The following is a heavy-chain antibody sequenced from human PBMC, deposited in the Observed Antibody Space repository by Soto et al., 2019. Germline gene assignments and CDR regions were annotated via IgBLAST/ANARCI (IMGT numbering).Heavy chain of an antibody. CDR3: ARVPEY. V-gene: IGHV4-30-2*01. CDR1: GGSISSFCYS. J-gene: IGHJ4*02. Sequence: SETLSLTCAVSGGSISSFCYSWGWIRQPPGKGLEWIGYIYHSGSTYYNPSLKSRVTISVDRSKNQFSLKLSSVTAADTAVYYCARVPEYWGQGTLVTVSS. CDR2: IYHSGST.